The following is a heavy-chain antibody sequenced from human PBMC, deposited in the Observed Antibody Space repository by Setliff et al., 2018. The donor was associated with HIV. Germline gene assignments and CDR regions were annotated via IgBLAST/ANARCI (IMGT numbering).Heavy chain of an antibody. CDR2: IYIGGST. CDR1: GISVSKNY. D-gene: IGHD6-13*01. V-gene: IGHV3-53*01. Sequence: PGGSMRLSCEVSGISVSKNYMGWVRQAPGKGLEWVSVIYIGGSTFYTDSVKGRFTISRDNSKNTLYLHMNSLRAEDTAVYYCATLRQQLITGWFDPWGQGTLVTVSS. CDR3: ATLRQQLITGWFDP. J-gene: IGHJ5*02.